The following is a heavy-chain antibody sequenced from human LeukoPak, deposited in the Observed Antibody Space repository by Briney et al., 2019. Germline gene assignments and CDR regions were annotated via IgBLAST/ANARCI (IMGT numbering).Heavy chain of an antibody. Sequence: ASVKVSCKASGYTFTSYYTHWVRQAPGQGLEWMGIINPSGGSTSYAQKFQGRVTITADKSTSTAYMELSSLRSEDTAVYYCASSKDDDYGDYYFDYWGQGTLVTVSS. V-gene: IGHV1-46*01. J-gene: IGHJ4*02. CDR1: GYTFTSYY. CDR2: INPSGGST. D-gene: IGHD4-17*01. CDR3: ASSKDDDYGDYYFDY.